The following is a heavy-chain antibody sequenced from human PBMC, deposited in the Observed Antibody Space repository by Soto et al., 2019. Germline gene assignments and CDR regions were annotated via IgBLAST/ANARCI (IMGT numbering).Heavy chain of an antibody. CDR2: VHYSGST. CDR3: ARIGCSDTTCPFDY. V-gene: IGHV4-30-4*01. CDR1: GGSISSGDYY. Sequence: SETLSLTCTVSGGSISSGDYYWRWIRHPPGKGLEWIGYVHYSGSTYYNPSLKSRVTISVDTSKNQFSLKLSSVTAADTAVYYCARIGCSDTTCPFDYWGQGTLVTVSS. D-gene: IGHD2-2*01. J-gene: IGHJ4*02.